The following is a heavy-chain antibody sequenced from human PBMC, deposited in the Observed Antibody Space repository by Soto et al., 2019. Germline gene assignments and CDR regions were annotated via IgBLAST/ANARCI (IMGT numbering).Heavy chain of an antibody. V-gene: IGHV3-30*02. J-gene: IGHJ4*02. CDR2: IWYDGSQT. CDR3: AKPPDYNWNDY. CDR1: GFTFSNYG. D-gene: IGHD1-20*01. Sequence: GGSLRLSCAASGFTFSNYGFHWVRQAPGKGLEWVAVIWYDGSQTYYADSVKGRFTISRDSSKNTLYLQMNSLRAEDTAVYYCAKPPDYNWNDYWGQGTLVTVSS.